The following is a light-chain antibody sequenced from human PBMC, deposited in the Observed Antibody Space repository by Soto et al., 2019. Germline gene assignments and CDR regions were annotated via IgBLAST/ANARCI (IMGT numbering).Light chain of an antibody. Sequence: EIVLTQSPGTLSLSPWERATLSCRASQSVSSNYLAWYQQKPGQAPRLLIYGASSRATGIPDRFSGSGSGTEFTLTIASLQPEDFAVYYCQQYNNWPITFGQGTRLEIK. CDR1: QSVSSNY. J-gene: IGKJ5*01. CDR3: QQYNNWPIT. V-gene: IGKV3-20*01. CDR2: GAS.